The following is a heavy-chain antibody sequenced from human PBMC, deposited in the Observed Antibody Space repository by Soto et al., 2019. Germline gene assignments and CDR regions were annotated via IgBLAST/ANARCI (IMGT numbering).Heavy chain of an antibody. Sequence: ASVKVSCKASGYTFSSYAMHWVRQAPGQRLEWMGWINAGYGNTKSSQKFQDRVAISRDTSASTAYMELTSLRSEDTAVYYCARDTGDGTFDFWGQGTLVTVSS. V-gene: IGHV1-3*01. D-gene: IGHD7-27*01. CDR2: INAGYGNT. CDR1: GYTFSSYA. CDR3: ARDTGDGTFDF. J-gene: IGHJ4*02.